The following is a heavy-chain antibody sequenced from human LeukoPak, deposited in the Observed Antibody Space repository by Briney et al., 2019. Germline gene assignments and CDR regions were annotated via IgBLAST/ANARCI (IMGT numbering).Heavy chain of an antibody. Sequence: GGSLRLSCAASGFTFSSYAMSWVRQAPGKGLEWVAVISYDGSNKYYADSVKGRFTISRDNSKNTLYLQMNSLRAEDTAVYYCARARSSTEYSSAYTHFDYWGQGTLVTVSS. CDR3: ARARSSTEYSSAYTHFDY. J-gene: IGHJ4*02. D-gene: IGHD6-6*01. CDR1: GFTFSSYA. CDR2: ISYDGSNK. V-gene: IGHV3-30*03.